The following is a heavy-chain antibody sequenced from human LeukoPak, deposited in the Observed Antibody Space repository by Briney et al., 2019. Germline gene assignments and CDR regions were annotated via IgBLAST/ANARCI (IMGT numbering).Heavy chain of an antibody. CDR1: GFTFSDYY. D-gene: IGHD3-10*01. J-gene: IGHJ6*02. Sequence: GGSLRLSCAASGFTFSDYYMSWIRQAPGKGLEWVSYISSSGSTIYYADSVKGRFTISRDNAKNSLYLQMNGLRAEDTAVYYCANSGGFGHYYYYGMDVWGQGTTVTVSS. CDR3: ANSGGFGHYYYYGMDV. CDR2: ISSSGSTI. V-gene: IGHV3-11*01.